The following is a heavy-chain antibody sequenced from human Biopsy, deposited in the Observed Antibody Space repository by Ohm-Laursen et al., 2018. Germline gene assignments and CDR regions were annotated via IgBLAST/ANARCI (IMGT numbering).Heavy chain of an antibody. CDR1: GGSISSYY. CDR3: ARGSNEYGGLYFPH. CDR2: ISHTGYT. D-gene: IGHD4-23*01. V-gene: IGHV4-59*08. J-gene: IGHJ1*01. Sequence: SETLSLTCTVSGGSISSYYWTWIRRPPGKGLEWIGHISHTGYTSYKSSLKSRVTISLDTSRKHFSLRLASLAAADTAVYYCARGSNEYGGLYFPHWGQGTLVTVSS.